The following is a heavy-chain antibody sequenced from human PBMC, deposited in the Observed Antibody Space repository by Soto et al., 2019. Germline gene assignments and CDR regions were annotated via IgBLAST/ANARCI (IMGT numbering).Heavy chain of an antibody. Sequence: ASVKFSCKASGYTFTSYEINWVRQATGQGLEWMGWMNPNSGNTGYAQKFQGRVTMTRNNSISTAYMELSSLRSEATAVYYCARGGDNWNSDAFDIWGQGTMVTVSS. V-gene: IGHV1-8*01. CDR1: GYTFTSYE. CDR2: MNPNSGNT. J-gene: IGHJ3*02. CDR3: ARGGDNWNSDAFDI. D-gene: IGHD1-7*01.